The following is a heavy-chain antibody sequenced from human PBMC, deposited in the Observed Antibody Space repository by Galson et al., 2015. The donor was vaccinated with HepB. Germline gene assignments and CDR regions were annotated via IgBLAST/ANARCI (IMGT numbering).Heavy chain of an antibody. J-gene: IGHJ4*02. CDR3: AYCPPCYFDY. CDR2: ISVYNGHT. CDR1: GYTFSNYG. V-gene: IGHV1-18*01. D-gene: IGHD2-15*01. Sequence: SVKVSCKASGYTFSNYGITWVRQAPGQGLEWMGWISVYNGHTDYAQKLQGRVTMTTDASTSTAYMELRSLRFDDTAIYYCAYCPPCYFDYWGQGTLVTVS.